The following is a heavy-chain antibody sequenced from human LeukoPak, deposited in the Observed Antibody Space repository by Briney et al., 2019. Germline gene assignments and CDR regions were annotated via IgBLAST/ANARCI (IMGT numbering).Heavy chain of an antibody. CDR2: INPNSGGT. Sequence: ASVKVSCKASGYTFTGYYMHWVRQAPGQGLELMGWINPNSGGTNYAQKFQGRVTMTRDTSISTAYMELSRLRSDDTAVYYCARDGAHGGSYYSAFDYWGQGTLVIVSS. D-gene: IGHD1-26*01. J-gene: IGHJ4*02. CDR1: GYTFTGYY. V-gene: IGHV1-2*02. CDR3: ARDGAHGGSYYSAFDY.